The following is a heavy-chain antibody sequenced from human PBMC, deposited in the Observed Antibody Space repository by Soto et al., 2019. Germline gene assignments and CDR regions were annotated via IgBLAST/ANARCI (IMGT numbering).Heavy chain of an antibody. D-gene: IGHD5-12*01. J-gene: IGHJ4*02. CDR3: ARGPDYSGYDRHPPFDY. CDR2: INHSGST. CDR1: GGSFSGYY. V-gene: IGHV4-34*01. Sequence: QVQLQQWGAGLLKPSETLSLTCAVYGGSFSGYYWSWIRQPPGKGLEWIGEINHSGSTNYNPSLKIRVTISVDTSKNQFSLKLSSVTAADTAVYYCARGPDYSGYDRHPPFDYWGQGTLVTVSS.